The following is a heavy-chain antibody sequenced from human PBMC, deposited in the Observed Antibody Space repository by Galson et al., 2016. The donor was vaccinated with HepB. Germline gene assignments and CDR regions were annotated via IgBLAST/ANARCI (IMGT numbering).Heavy chain of an antibody. CDR1: GFTFSSYG. CDR3: AKDMDSSYTAPDS. V-gene: IGHV3-30*18. D-gene: IGHD5-18*01. Sequence: SLRLSCAASGFTFSSYGMNWVRQAPGKGLEWVAVMSDGGDKKYYVESVKGRFTISRDNTKNILFLQMNSLRAEDTALYYCAKDMDSSYTAPDSWGQGTLVTVSS. CDR2: MSDGGDKK. J-gene: IGHJ4*02.